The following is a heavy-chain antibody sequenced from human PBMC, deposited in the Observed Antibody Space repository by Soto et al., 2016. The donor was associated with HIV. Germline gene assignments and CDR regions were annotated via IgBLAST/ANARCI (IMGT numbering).Heavy chain of an antibody. V-gene: IGHV3-53*02. D-gene: IGHD5-12*01. J-gene: IGHJ3*02. CDR1: GFTVSSNY. CDR3: TRDSGRWLQLGAFDI. CDR2: IYSGGST. Sequence: EVQLVETGGGLIQPGGSLRLSCAAPGFTVSSNYMSWVRQAPGKGLEWVSVIYSGGSTYYADSVKGRFTISRDNSKNTLYLQMNSLRAEDTAVYYCTRDSGRWLQLGAFDIWGQGTMVTVSS.